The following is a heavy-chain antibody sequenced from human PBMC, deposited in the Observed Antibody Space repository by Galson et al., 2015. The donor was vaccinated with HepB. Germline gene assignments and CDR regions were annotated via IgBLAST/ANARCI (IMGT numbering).Heavy chain of an antibody. CDR3: AREALEGGSYVLFDY. D-gene: IGHD1-26*01. J-gene: IGHJ4*02. CDR1: GGTFSSYA. V-gene: IGHV1-69*13. CDR2: IIPIFGTA. Sequence: SVKVSCKASGGTFSSYAISWVRQAPGQGLEWMGGIIPIFGTANYAQKFQGRVTITADESTSTAYMELSSLRSEDTAVYYCAREALEGGSYVLFDYWGQGTLVTVSS.